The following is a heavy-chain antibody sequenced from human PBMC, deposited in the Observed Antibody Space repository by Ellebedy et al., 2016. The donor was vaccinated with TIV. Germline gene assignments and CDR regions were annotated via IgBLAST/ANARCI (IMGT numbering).Heavy chain of an antibody. CDR1: GSIFTGYY. D-gene: IGHD1-14*01. J-gene: IGHJ3*02. CDR3: ARDPDPGAFDI. V-gene: IGHV1-2*02. Sequence: AASVKVSCKASGSIFTGYYMHWVRQAPGQGLEWMGWIDPNSGGTNYAQKFQGRVTMTRDTSITTAYMELSRLRSDDTAVYYCARDPDPGAFDIWGQGTMVTVSS. CDR2: IDPNSGGT.